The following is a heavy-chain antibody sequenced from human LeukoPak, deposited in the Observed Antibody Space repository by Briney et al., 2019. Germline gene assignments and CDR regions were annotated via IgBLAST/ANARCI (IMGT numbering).Heavy chain of an antibody. Sequence: PSETLSLTCAVYGGSFSGYYWSWIRRPPGKGLEWIGEINHSGSTNYNPSLKSRVTISVDTSKNQFSLKLSSVTAADTAVYYCARGLVGSSSWFDPWGQGTLVTVSS. CDR1: GGSFSGYY. D-gene: IGHD6-6*01. V-gene: IGHV4-34*01. CDR3: ARGLVGSSSWFDP. J-gene: IGHJ5*02. CDR2: INHSGST.